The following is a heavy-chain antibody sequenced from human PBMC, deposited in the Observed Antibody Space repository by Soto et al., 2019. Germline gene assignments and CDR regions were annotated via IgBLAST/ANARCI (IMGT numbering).Heavy chain of an antibody. D-gene: IGHD3-10*01. CDR1: GDTFAFHS. J-gene: IGHJ4*02. CDR3: ATSYGSGYLAFDY. V-gene: IGHV1-69*02. CDR2: INPILSMS. Sequence: QVQLVQSGAEVKRPGSSVKVSCKASGDTFAFHSINWVRQAPGLGLEWMGRINPILSMSNYAQRFQGRVTMTADKSTSTAYMVLSSLISEDTAIYYCATSYGSGYLAFDYWGQGALVTVSS.